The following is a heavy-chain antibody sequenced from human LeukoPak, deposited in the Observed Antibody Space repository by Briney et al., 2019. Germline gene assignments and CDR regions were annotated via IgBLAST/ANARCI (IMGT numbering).Heavy chain of an antibody. CDR2: INHSGST. J-gene: IGHJ3*02. V-gene: IGHV4-34*01. Sequence: PSETLSLTCAVYGGSFSGYYWSWIRQPPGKGLEWIGEINHSGSTNYNPSLKSRVTISVDTSKNQFSLKLCSVTAADTAVYYCARPAGTRDAFDIWGQGTMVTVSS. D-gene: IGHD1-7*01. CDR1: GGSFSGYY. CDR3: ARPAGTRDAFDI.